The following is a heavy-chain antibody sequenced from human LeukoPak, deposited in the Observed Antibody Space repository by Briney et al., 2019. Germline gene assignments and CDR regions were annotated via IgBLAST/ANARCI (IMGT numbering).Heavy chain of an antibody. D-gene: IGHD3-10*01. CDR1: GGSISSYY. Sequence: PSETLSLTCTVSGGSISSYYWSWIRQPPGKGLEWIGYIYYSGSTNYNPSLKSRVTISVDTSKNQFSLKLSSVTAADTAVYYCARDDGSGAFDIWSQGTMVTVSS. CDR3: ARDDGSGAFDI. J-gene: IGHJ3*02. V-gene: IGHV4-59*01. CDR2: IYYSGST.